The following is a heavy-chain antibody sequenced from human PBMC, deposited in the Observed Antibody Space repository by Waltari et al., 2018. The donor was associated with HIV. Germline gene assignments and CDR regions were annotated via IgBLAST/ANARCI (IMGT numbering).Heavy chain of an antibody. V-gene: IGHV3-21*01. Sequence: EVQLVESGGGLVKPGGSLRLSCAASGFTFRSYSMNWVRQAPGKGLEWVSFISSSSSYIYYADSVKGRFTISRDNAKNSLYLQMNSLRAEDTAVYYCVRDEAVTKPGDYWGQGTLVTVSS. J-gene: IGHJ4*02. CDR3: VRDEAVTKPGDY. CDR2: ISSSSSYI. D-gene: IGHD4-17*01. CDR1: GFTFRSYS.